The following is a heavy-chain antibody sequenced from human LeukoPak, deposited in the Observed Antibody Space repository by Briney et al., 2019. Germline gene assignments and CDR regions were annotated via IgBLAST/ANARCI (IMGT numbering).Heavy chain of an antibody. CDR2: MNPNSGNT. CDR1: GYTFTSYD. Sequence: ASVKVSCKASGYTFTSYDINWVRQATGQGLEWMGWMNPNSGNTGYAQKFQGRVTMTRNTSISTAYMVLSSLRSEDTAVYYCARGVGYCSSTSCYHNWFDPWGQGTLVTVSS. V-gene: IGHV1-8*01. D-gene: IGHD2-2*01. CDR3: ARGVGYCSSTSCYHNWFDP. J-gene: IGHJ5*02.